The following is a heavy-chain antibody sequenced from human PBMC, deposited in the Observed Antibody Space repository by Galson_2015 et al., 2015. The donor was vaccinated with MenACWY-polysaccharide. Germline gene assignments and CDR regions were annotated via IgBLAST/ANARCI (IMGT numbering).Heavy chain of an antibody. Sequence: LSLTCTVSPDSITSSYWSWIRQSADTGLEYLGRIHATGSTAYNPSFRSRVAMSVDLPRNQLSLRLVSVTASDTAIYYCARRSLDNWYFDLWGRGTLVIVSS. CDR3: ARRSLDNWYFDL. V-gene: IGHV4-4*07. CDR2: IHATGST. J-gene: IGHJ2*01. D-gene: IGHD1-1*01. CDR1: PDSITSSY.